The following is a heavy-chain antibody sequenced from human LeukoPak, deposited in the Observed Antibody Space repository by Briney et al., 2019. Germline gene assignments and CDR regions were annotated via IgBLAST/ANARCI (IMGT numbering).Heavy chain of an antibody. D-gene: IGHD1-1*01. CDR3: ARDQDTTVPDY. CDR1: GLTFSSYS. J-gene: IGHJ4*02. CDR2: ISSSSSYI. V-gene: IGHV3-21*01. Sequence: GGSLRLSCAASGLTFSSYSMNWVRQAPGKGLEWVSSISSSSSYIYYADSVKGRFTISRDNAKNSLYLQMNSLRAEDTAVYYCARDQDTTVPDYWGQGTLVTVSS.